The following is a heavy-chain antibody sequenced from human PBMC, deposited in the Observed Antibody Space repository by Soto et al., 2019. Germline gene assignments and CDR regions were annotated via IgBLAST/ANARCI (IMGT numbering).Heavy chain of an antibody. CDR2: IIPFFQTP. D-gene: IGHD6-13*01. V-gene: IGHV1-69*13. CDR1: GGTFSKYA. Sequence: ASVKVSCKASGGTFSKYAISWVRQAPGQGLEWMGGIIPFFQTPNYAQKYQGRVTITADESTTTAYMEMRSLRSEDTAVYYCARSRAAAPPRVGMDVWGQGTTVTVSS. J-gene: IGHJ6*02. CDR3: ARSRAAAPPRVGMDV.